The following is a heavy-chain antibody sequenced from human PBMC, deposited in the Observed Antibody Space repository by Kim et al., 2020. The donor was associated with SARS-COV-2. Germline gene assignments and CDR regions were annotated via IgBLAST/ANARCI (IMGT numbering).Heavy chain of an antibody. CDR2: IYYSGST. CDR1: GGSISSYY. D-gene: IGHD3-3*01. J-gene: IGHJ6*02. Sequence: SETLSLTCTVSGGSISSYYWSWIRQPPGKGLEWIGYIYYSGSTNYNPSLKSRVTISVDTSKNQFSLKLSSVTAADTAVYYCARGGYYDFWSGYDLYYYYGMDVWGQGTTVTVSS. V-gene: IGHV4-59*13. CDR3: ARGGYYDFWSGYDLYYYYGMDV.